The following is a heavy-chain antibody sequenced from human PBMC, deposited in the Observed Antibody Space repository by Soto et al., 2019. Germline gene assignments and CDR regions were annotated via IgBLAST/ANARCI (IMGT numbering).Heavy chain of an antibody. Sequence: GASVKVSCKASGYTFTSYGISWVRQAPGQGLEWMGWISAYNGNTNYAQKLQGRVTMTTDTSTSTAYVELRSLRSDDTAVYYCARVLVDTAMVAWVYWGQGTLVTVSS. V-gene: IGHV1-18*01. D-gene: IGHD5-18*01. CDR1: GYTFTSYG. CDR3: ARVLVDTAMVAWVY. CDR2: ISAYNGNT. J-gene: IGHJ4*02.